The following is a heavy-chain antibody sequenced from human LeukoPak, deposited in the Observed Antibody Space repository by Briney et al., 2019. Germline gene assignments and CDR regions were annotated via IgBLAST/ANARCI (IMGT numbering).Heavy chain of an antibody. CDR1: GFTFSSYG. Sequence: PGRSLRLSCAASGFTFSSYGMHWVRQAPGKGLEWVSAISGSGGSTYYADSVKGRFTISRDNSKNTLYLQMNSLRAEDTAVYYCAKAARAQWLISFYFDYWGQGTLVTVSS. CDR2: ISGSGGST. J-gene: IGHJ4*02. V-gene: IGHV3-23*01. D-gene: IGHD6-19*01. CDR3: AKAARAQWLISFYFDY.